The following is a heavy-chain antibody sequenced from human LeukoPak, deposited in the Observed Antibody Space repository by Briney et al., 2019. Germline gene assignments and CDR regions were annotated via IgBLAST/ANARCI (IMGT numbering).Heavy chain of an antibody. D-gene: IGHD2-15*01. Sequence: GGSLRLSCAASGFTFSSYWMSWVRQAPGKGLEWVANIRQDGSDKNYVDSVEGRFTISRDNAKRSLYLQMNSLRAEDTAVYYCARDYTYCSGGTCYDRFDYWGQGTLVTVSS. V-gene: IGHV3-7*01. CDR2: IRQDGSDK. CDR3: ARDYTYCSGGTCYDRFDY. J-gene: IGHJ4*02. CDR1: GFTFSSYW.